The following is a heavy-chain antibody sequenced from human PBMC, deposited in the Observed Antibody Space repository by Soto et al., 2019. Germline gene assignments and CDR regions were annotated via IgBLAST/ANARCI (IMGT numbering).Heavy chain of an antibody. V-gene: IGHV3-30-3*01. J-gene: IGHJ6*02. CDR3: ARENLNGVDV. Sequence: GGSLRLSCAASGFIFNDYAMHWVRQAPGKGLEWVALISYDGNSKYYADSVKGRFTLSRDNSKNTLYLQMKSLRAEDTAVYYCARENLNGVDVWGQGTTVTVSS. CDR2: ISYDGNSK. CDR1: GFIFNDYA.